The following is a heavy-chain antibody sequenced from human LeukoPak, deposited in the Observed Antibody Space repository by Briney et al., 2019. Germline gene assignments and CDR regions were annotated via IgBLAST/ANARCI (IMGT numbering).Heavy chain of an antibody. J-gene: IGHJ3*02. CDR2: VYITGTT. V-gene: IGHV4-4*07. CDR1: GGSITSYY. D-gene: IGHD3-22*01. Sequence: SETLSLTCTVSGGSITSYYWTWIRQPAGKGLEWIGRVYITGTTNYNPSLKSRVTMSVDTSKNQFSLKVRSVTAADTAVYYCVRSRPYYYDTSESCGAFDIWGQGTMVTVSS. CDR3: VRSRPYYYDTSESCGAFDI.